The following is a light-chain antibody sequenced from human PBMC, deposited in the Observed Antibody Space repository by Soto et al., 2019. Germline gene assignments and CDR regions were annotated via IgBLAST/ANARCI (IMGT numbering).Light chain of an antibody. V-gene: IGKV1-33*01. CDR2: AAS. Sequence: DIQMTQSPSSLTASVGDRVTITCQASQDIANHLNWYQQKPGKAPKLLIYAASTLQRGVPSTFSGSGSGTHFTFTISSLQPEDIGTYYCQQFYNLPLTFGGGTKVEI. CDR1: QDIANH. CDR3: QQFYNLPLT. J-gene: IGKJ4*01.